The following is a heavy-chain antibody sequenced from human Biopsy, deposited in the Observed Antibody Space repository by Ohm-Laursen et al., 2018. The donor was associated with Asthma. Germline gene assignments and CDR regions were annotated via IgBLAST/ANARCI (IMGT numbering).Heavy chain of an antibody. CDR3: ARAGQCSSTSCYNPGWFDP. Sequence: GTLSLTCTVSGGSISSNFYYWGWIRQPPGKGLEWIGNIYKSGQVYYNLSLKSRVTISVDTSKNQFSLKLSSVTAADTAVYYCARAGQCSSTSCYNPGWFDPWGQGTLVTVSS. J-gene: IGHJ5*02. D-gene: IGHD2-2*01. V-gene: IGHV4-39*07. CDR2: IYKSGQV. CDR1: GGSISSNFYY.